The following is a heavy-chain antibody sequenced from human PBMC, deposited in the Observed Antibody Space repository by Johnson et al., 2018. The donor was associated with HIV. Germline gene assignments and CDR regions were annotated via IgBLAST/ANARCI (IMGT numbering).Heavy chain of an antibody. J-gene: IGHJ3*02. D-gene: IGHD3-10*01. V-gene: IGHV3-30-3*01. Sequence: VQLVESGGGVVQPGRSLRLSCAASGFTFSSYAMHWVRQAPGKGLEWVAVISYDGSNKYYADSVKGRFTISRDNSKNTRYLQMNSLGAEDTAVYYCARDRVWFVVLYAFDIWCQGTMVTVSS. CDR3: ARDRVWFVVLYAFDI. CDR1: GFTFSSYA. CDR2: ISYDGSNK.